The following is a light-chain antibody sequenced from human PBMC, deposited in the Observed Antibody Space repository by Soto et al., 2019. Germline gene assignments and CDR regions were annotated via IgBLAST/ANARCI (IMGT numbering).Light chain of an antibody. CDR2: TAS. Sequence: DIQMTQSPSSLSASVGDRVTITCRASQSISNYVNWYQQRPGKAPNLLIYTASTLHSGVPSRFSGSGSGRDFTLTISSLHPDDFATYYCQQSYHTLPLTFGGGTKVDIK. CDR1: QSISNY. J-gene: IGKJ4*02. CDR3: QQSYHTLPLT. V-gene: IGKV1-39*01.